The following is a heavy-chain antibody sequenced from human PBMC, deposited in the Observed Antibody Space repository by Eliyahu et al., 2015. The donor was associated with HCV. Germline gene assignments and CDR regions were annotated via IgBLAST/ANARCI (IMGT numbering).Heavy chain of an antibody. J-gene: IGHJ6*03. CDR3: TTGAPGGFDYYLDV. V-gene: IGHV3-15*01. CDR1: GFTFXXAW. CDR2: IKSKTDGGTT. Sequence: EVQLVESGGGLVKPGGSLXLSCAASGFTFXXAWMSWGRQGPGKGLEWIGRIKSKTDGGTTDYAAPVKGRFTISRDDSKSTLYLQMNSLKTEDTAVYYCTTGAPGGFDYYLDVWGQGTTVTVSS. D-gene: IGHD3-10*01.